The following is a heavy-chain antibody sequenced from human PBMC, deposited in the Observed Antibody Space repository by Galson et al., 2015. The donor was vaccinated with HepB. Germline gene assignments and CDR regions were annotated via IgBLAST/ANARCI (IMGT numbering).Heavy chain of an antibody. V-gene: IGHV1-2*06. CDR3: AADYGDYSFDY. D-gene: IGHD4-17*01. J-gene: IGHJ4*02. CDR2: IDPNSGGT. Sequence: SVKVSCKASGYTFTGYYMHWVRQAPGQGLEWMGRIDPNSGGTNYAQKFQGRVTMTRDTSISTAYMELSRLRSDDTAVYYCAADYGDYSFDYWGQGTLVTVSS. CDR1: GYTFTGYY.